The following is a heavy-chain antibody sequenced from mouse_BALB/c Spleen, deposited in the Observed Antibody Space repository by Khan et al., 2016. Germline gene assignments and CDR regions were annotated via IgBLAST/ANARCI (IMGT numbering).Heavy chain of an antibody. V-gene: IGHV3-2*02. Sequence: EVQLQESGPGLVKPSQSLSLTCTVTGYSITSDYAWNWIRQFPGNKLEWMGYIRYSGSTTYNPSLKSRISITRDTSKNQFFLQLYSVTTVDTATYYCTRSPSATRYFDVWGAGTTVTVSS. J-gene: IGHJ1*01. CDR3: TRSPSATRYFDV. D-gene: IGHD1-2*01. CDR2: IRYSGST. CDR1: GYSITSDYA.